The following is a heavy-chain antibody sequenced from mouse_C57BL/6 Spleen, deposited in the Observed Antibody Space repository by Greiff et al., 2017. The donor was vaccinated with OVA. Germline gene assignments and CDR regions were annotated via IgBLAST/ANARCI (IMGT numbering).Heavy chain of an antibody. CDR2: INPNNGGT. CDR3: AAPDYYGSSLDY. J-gene: IGHJ2*01. V-gene: IGHV1-26*01. Sequence: EVQLQQSGPELVKPGASVKISCKASGYTFTDYYMNWVKQSHGKSLEWIGDINPNNGGTSYNQKFKGKATLTVDKSSSTAYMELRSLTSEDSAVYYCAAPDYYGSSLDYWGQGTTLTVSS. D-gene: IGHD1-1*01. CDR1: GYTFTDYY.